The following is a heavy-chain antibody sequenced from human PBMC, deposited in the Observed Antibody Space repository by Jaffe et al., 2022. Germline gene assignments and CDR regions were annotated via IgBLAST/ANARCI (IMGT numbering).Heavy chain of an antibody. CDR3: AKGPIYDSSGYFDY. CDR2: IRYDGSNK. D-gene: IGHD3-22*01. V-gene: IGHV3-30*02. J-gene: IGHJ4*02. Sequence: QVQLVESGGGVVQPGGSLRLSCAASGFTFSSYGMHWVRQAPGKGLEWVAFIRYDGSNKYYADSVKGRFTISRDNSKNTLYLQMNSLRAEDTAVYYCAKGPIYDSSGYFDYWGQGTLVTVSS. CDR1: GFTFSSYG.